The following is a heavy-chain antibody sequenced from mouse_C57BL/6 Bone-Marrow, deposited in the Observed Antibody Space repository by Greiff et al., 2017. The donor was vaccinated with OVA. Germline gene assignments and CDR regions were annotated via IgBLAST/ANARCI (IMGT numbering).Heavy chain of an antibody. D-gene: IGHD2-5*01. CDR3: AHSNYPAWFAY. CDR1: GYTFTSYG. CDR2: IYPGSGNT. J-gene: IGHJ3*01. V-gene: IGHV1-81*01. Sequence: VKLQQSGAELARPGASVKLSCKASGYTFTSYGISWVKQRTGQGLEWIGEIYPGSGNTYYNEKFKGKATLTADKSSSTAYMELRRLTSEDSAVYFCAHSNYPAWFAYWGQGTLVTGAA.